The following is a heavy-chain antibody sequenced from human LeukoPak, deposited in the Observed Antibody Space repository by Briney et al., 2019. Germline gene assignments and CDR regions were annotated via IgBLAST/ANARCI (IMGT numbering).Heavy chain of an antibody. CDR3: ASRSYSSGWYYFDY. CDR2: IRHDGSNK. J-gene: IGHJ4*02. Sequence: GGSLRLSCAASGFSVRTTYMSWVRQAPGKGLEWVAFIRHDGSNKYYADSVKGRFTISRDNSKNTLYLQMNSLRAEDTAVYYCASRSYSSGWYYFDYWGQGTLVTVSS. V-gene: IGHV3-30*02. CDR1: GFSVRTTY. D-gene: IGHD6-19*01.